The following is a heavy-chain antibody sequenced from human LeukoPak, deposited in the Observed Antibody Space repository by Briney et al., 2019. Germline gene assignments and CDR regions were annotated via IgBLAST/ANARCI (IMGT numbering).Heavy chain of an antibody. CDR2: IIPIFGTA. V-gene: IGHV1-69*01. D-gene: IGHD3-9*01. CDR1: GGTFSSYA. Sequence: SSVTVSCKASGGTFSSYAISWVRQAPGQGLEWMGGIIPIFGTANYAQKFQGRVTITADESTSTAYMELSSLRSEDTAVYYCARDPPRYFDWSGFNWFDPWGQGTLVTVSS. J-gene: IGHJ5*02. CDR3: ARDPPRYFDWSGFNWFDP.